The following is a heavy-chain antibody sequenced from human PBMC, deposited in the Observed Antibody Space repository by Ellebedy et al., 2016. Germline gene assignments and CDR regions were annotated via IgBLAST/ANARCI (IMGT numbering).Heavy chain of an antibody. D-gene: IGHD4-17*01. J-gene: IGHJ4*02. CDR2: ISGGGDIT. Sequence: GESLKISXVASGFTFRNFFMSWVRQAPGGGLEWVSTISGGGDITVPADSVKGRFTISRDNSRNTLYLQMDSLRAADTAVYYCYYGHYSGYWGQGTLVTVSS. CDR1: GFTFRNFF. CDR3: YYGHYSGY. V-gene: IGHV3-23*01.